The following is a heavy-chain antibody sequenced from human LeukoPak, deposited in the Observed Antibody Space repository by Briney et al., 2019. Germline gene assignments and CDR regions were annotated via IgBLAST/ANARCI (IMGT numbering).Heavy chain of an antibody. CDR3: ARAMGYGTESDGFDI. V-gene: IGHV4-59*01. J-gene: IGHJ3*02. Sequence: SETLSLTCTVSGGSISTYSWSWIRQPPGKGLEWIGYIHYSGSTSYNPSLKSRVTISVDTSKNQFSLKLSSATAADTAVYYCARAMGYGTESDGFDIWGQGTMVTVSS. CDR1: GGSISTYS. D-gene: IGHD2-8*01. CDR2: IHYSGST.